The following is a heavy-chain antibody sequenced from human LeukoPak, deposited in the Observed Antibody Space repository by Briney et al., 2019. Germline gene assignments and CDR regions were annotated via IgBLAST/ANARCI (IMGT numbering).Heavy chain of an antibody. V-gene: IGHV1-2*02. CDR1: GYTFTAYY. CDR2: INPDRDGA. CDR3: ATVSGGSLDI. Sequence: ASVKVSCKASGYTFTAYYMHWVRQSPGQGLELMAWINPDRDGANYVQKFQGRVTMTRDTSISTAYMELSRLRSDDTAMYYCATVSGGSLDIWGQGTMVTVSS. J-gene: IGHJ3*02. D-gene: IGHD3-16*01.